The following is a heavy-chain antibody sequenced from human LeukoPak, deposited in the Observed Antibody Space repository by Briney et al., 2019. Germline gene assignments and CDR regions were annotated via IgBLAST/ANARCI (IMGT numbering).Heavy chain of an antibody. J-gene: IGHJ4*02. D-gene: IGHD5-12*01. CDR1: GYSFTSYD. CDR3: ARGIVALDY. V-gene: IGHV1-8*01. CDR2: MSPNSGNT. Sequence: ASVKVSCKASGYSFTSYDINWVRQATGQGLEWMGWMSPNSGNTAYAQKFQGRVAMTRNTSISTAYMELSSLRSEVTAVYYCARGIVALDYWGQGTLVSVSS.